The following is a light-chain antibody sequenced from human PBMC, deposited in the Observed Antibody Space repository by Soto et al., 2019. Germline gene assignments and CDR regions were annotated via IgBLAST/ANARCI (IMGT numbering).Light chain of an antibody. J-gene: IGLJ1*01. Sequence: QSVLTQPASVSGSPGQSITISCTGTSSDVGGYNYVSWYQQHPGKAPKLMIYEVSNRPSGVSNRFSGSKSGNTASLTISGLQAKDEADYYCCSYTSSSTDVFRTGTKQTVL. V-gene: IGLV2-14*01. CDR2: EVS. CDR3: CSYTSSSTDV. CDR1: SSDVGGYNY.